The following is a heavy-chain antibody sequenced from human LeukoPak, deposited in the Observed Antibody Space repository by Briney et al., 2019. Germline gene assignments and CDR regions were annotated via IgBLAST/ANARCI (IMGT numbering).Heavy chain of an antibody. J-gene: IGHJ4*02. V-gene: IGHV5-51*01. CDR3: ARGGWLDDY. CDR2: IYPGDSDT. CDR1: KYSFTTYW. Sequence: MTGESLKISCKGSKYSFTTYWIGWVRQMPGKGLEWMGIIYPGDSDTRYSPSFQGQVTISVDKSIGTAYLQWSSLKASDTAMYYCARGGWLDDYWGQGTLVTVSS. D-gene: IGHD6-19*01.